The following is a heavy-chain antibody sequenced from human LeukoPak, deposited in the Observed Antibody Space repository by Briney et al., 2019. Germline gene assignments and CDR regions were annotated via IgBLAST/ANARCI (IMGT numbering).Heavy chain of an antibody. Sequence: QPGGSLRLSCAASGFTFSIFGMHWVRQAPGKGLEWVSYIRFDGSNQYYTDSVKGRFGISRDNSKNTVYLQMNSLRTEDTAVYYCAKRAGSAWSAGAWGQGTLVTVSS. CDR3: AKRAGSAWSAGA. J-gene: IGHJ5*02. CDR2: IRFDGSNQ. CDR1: GFTFSIFG. D-gene: IGHD3-10*01. V-gene: IGHV3-30*02.